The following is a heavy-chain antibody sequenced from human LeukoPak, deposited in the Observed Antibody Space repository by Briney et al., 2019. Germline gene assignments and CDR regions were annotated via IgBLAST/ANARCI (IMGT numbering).Heavy chain of an antibody. D-gene: IGHD2-15*01. Sequence: GGSLRLSCAASGFTFSNAWMSWVRQAPGKGLEWVGRIKSKTDGGTTDYAAPVKGRFTISRDDSKNTLYLQMNSLKTEDTAVYYCAKAGYCSGGSCYYDYMDVWGKGTTVTISS. CDR3: AKAGYCSGGSCYYDYMDV. J-gene: IGHJ6*03. CDR1: GFTFSNAW. V-gene: IGHV3-15*01. CDR2: IKSKTDGGTT.